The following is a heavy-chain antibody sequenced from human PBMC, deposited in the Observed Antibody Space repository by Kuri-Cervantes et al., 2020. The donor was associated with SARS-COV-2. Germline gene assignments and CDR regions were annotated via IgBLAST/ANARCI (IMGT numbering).Heavy chain of an antibody. CDR3: AGRYCSSTSCPNWFDP. V-gene: IGHV4-59*12. CDR2: IYYSGST. D-gene: IGHD2-2*01. J-gene: IGHJ5*02. CDR1: GGSISSYY. Sequence: SETLSLTCTVSGGSISSYYWSWIRQPPGKGLEWIGYIYYSGSTYYNPSLKSLVTISVDTSKNQFSLKLSSVTAADTAVYYCAGRYCSSTSCPNWFDPWGQGTLVTGSS.